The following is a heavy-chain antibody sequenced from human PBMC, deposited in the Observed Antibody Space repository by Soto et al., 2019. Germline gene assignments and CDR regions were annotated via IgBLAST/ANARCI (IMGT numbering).Heavy chain of an antibody. J-gene: IGHJ6*02. V-gene: IGHV3-21*01. Sequence: PGGSLRLSCAAAGFPFSSYSMNWVRKAPGKGLEWVSSISSSSSYIYYADSVKGRFTISRDNAKNSLYLQMNSLRAEDTAVYYCARMGSQRYYYYGMDVWGQGTTVTVSS. D-gene: IGHD6-25*01. CDR1: GFPFSSYS. CDR2: ISSSSSYI. CDR3: ARMGSQRYYYYGMDV.